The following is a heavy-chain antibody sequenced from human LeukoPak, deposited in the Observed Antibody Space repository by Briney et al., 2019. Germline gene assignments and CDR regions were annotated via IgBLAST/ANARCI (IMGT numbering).Heavy chain of an antibody. CDR1: GGSISSSNYF. CDR3: ARHEEEDGYNAKTFDY. Sequence: SETLSLXCTVSGGSISSSNYFWGWIRQTPGMGLEWIGSIYYSGNIYYNPSLKSRVTISVDTSKNQFSLRLSSVTAADTAVYYCARHEEEDGYNAKTFDYWGQGTLVTVSS. D-gene: IGHD5-24*01. J-gene: IGHJ4*02. CDR2: IYYSGNI. V-gene: IGHV4-39*01.